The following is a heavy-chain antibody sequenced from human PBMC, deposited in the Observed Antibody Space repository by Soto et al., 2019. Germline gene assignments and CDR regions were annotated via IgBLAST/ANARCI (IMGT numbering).Heavy chain of an antibody. CDR3: AREASGYDTYYFDY. D-gene: IGHD5-12*01. V-gene: IGHV1-69*08. CDR2: IIPILGIA. Sequence: QVQLVQSGAEVKKPGSSVKVSCKASGGTFSSYTISWVRQAPGQGLEWMGRIIPILGIANNVQKFQGRVTITADKSTSTAYMELSSLRSEDTAVYYCAREASGYDTYYFDYWGQGTLVTVSS. J-gene: IGHJ4*02. CDR1: GGTFSSYT.